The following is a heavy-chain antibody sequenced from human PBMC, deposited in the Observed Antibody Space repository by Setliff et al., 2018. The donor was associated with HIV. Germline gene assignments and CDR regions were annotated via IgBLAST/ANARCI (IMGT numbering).Heavy chain of an antibody. J-gene: IGHJ1*01. V-gene: IGHV4-39*07. Sequence: PSETLSLTCTVSGGSISRGGRYWGWIRQPPGKGLEWIGSIYYSGNTYYNPSLKSRVTISVDTSRNQFSLRLSSVTAADTAIYYCARVPTSSWYVTTQRTKEYFQQWGQGTLVTVS. CDR2: IYYSGNT. CDR1: GGSISRGGRY. CDR3: ARVPTSSWYVTTQRTKEYFQQ. D-gene: IGHD6-13*01.